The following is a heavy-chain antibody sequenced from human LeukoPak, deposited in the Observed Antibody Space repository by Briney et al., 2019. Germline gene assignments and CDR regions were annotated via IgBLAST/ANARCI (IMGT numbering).Heavy chain of an antibody. D-gene: IGHD3-22*01. CDR1: GFTVSSNY. CDR3: ARLVSYYYDSSGYLD. Sequence: SGGSLRLSCAASGFTVSSNYMSWVRQAPGKGLEWIGEINHSGSTNYNPSLKSRVTISVDTSKNQFSLKLSSVTAADTAVYYCARLVSYYYDSSGYLDWGQGTLVTVSS. J-gene: IGHJ4*02. V-gene: IGHV4-34*01. CDR2: INHSGST.